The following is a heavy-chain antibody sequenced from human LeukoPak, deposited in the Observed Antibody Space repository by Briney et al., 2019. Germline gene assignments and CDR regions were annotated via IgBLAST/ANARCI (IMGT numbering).Heavy chain of an antibody. CDR2: ISYDGSNK. J-gene: IGHJ4*02. Sequence: GGSLRPSCAASGFTFSSYAMHWVRQAPGKGLEWVAVISYDGSNKYYADSVKGRFTISRDNSKNTLYLQMNSLRAEDTAVYYCASSGTAMVSVMYWGQGTLVTVSS. CDR3: ASSGTAMVSVMY. D-gene: IGHD5-18*01. CDR1: GFTFSSYA. V-gene: IGHV3-30-3*01.